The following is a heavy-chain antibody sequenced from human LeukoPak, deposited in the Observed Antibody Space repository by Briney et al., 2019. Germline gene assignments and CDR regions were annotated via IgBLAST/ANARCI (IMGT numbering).Heavy chain of an antibody. Sequence: SETLSLTCTVSGGSMTGYYWNWIRQPPGKGLEWIGYIYYSGSTNYNPSLKSRVTISVDTSKNQFSLKLSSVTAADTAVYYCARGYYDFWSGYYAPLDYWGQGTLVTVSS. CDR1: GGSMTGYY. CDR2: IYYSGST. CDR3: ARGYYDFWSGYYAPLDY. D-gene: IGHD3-3*01. V-gene: IGHV4-59*01. J-gene: IGHJ4*02.